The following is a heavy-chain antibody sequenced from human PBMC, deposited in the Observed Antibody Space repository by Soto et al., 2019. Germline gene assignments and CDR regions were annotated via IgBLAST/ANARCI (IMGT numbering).Heavy chain of an antibody. CDR3: ARDVRYNWNYVLSLGWFDP. Sequence: GGSLRLSCAASGFTFSSYSMNWVRQAPGKGLEWVSSISSSSSYIYYADSVKGRFTISRDNAKNSLYLQMNSLRAEDTAVYYCARDVRYNWNYVLSLGWFDPWGQGTLVTVSS. D-gene: IGHD1-7*01. V-gene: IGHV3-21*01. J-gene: IGHJ5*02. CDR1: GFTFSSYS. CDR2: ISSSSSYI.